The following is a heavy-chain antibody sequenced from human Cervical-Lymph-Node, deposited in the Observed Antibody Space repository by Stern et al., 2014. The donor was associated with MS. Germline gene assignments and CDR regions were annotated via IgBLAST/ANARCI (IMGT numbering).Heavy chain of an antibody. CDR2: IYPGDSDT. CDR1: GYGFSDYW. CDR3: ARQIEGIPGL. Sequence: VQLVQSGAVVRKPGDSLRISCTGSGYGFSDYWIGWVRQMPGKGLEWIGVIYPGDSDTTYSPSFEGQVTMSADKSVATAYLQWSSLKASDTAIYFCARQIEGIPGLWGLVTLVTVSS. D-gene: IGHD6-13*01. J-gene: IGHJ4*02. V-gene: IGHV5-51*01.